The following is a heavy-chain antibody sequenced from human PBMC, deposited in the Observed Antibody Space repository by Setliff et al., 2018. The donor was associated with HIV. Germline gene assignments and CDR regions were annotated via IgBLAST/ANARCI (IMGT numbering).Heavy chain of an antibody. D-gene: IGHD1-1*01. J-gene: IGHJ4*02. Sequence: PSETLSLTCTVSGGSIGSGSYYWTWIRQPAGKGLEWIGRIYTSGSTHYNPSLKSRVTISVDTSKNQFSLKLTSVTAADTAVYYCASAGSGTRAPPRYWGQGTLVTVSS. CDR2: IYTSGST. V-gene: IGHV4-61*02. CDR1: GGSIGSGSYY. CDR3: ASAGSGTRAPPRY.